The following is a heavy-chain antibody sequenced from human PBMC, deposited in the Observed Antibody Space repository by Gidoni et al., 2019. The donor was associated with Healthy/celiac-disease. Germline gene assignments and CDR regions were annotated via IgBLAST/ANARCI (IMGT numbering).Heavy chain of an antibody. J-gene: IGHJ6*02. CDR1: GFTFSNAW. V-gene: IGHV3-15*01. Sequence: EVQLVESGGGLVKPGGSLRLSCAASGFTFSNAWMSWVRQAPGKGLEWVGRIKSKTDGGTTDYAAPVKGRFTISRDDSKNTLYLQMNSLKTEDTAVYYCTTAAHDYSNYYRYYYYGMDVWGQGTTVTVSS. CDR2: IKSKTDGGTT. CDR3: TTAAHDYSNYYRYYYYGMDV. D-gene: IGHD4-4*01.